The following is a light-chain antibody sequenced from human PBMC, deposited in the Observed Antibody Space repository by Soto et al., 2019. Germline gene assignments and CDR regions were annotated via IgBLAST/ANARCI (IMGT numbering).Light chain of an antibody. J-gene: IGKJ5*01. CDR1: QSVSNFY. CDR2: DAS. V-gene: IGKV3D-20*02. CDR3: QQRLSWPIT. Sequence: DIVLTQSPGTLSLSPGERATLSCRASQSVSNFYLAWYQQNPGQAPRLLIYDASTRATGIPDRFSGSGSGTDFTLSISTLEPEDFAVYYCQQRLSWPITFGQGTRLEIK.